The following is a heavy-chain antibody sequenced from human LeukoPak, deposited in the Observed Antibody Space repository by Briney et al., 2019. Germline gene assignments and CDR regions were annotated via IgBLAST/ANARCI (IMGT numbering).Heavy chain of an antibody. CDR1: GYTFTGYY. CDR3: ARVGQVPYYDFWSGSDFDY. J-gene: IGHJ4*02. V-gene: IGHV1-2*06. D-gene: IGHD3-3*01. Sequence: ASVKVSCKASGYTFTGYYMHWVRQAPGQGLEWMGRINPNSGCTNYAQKFQGRVTMTRDTSISTAYMELSRLRSDDTAVYYCARVGQVPYYDFWSGSDFDYWGQGTLVTVSS. CDR2: INPNSGCT.